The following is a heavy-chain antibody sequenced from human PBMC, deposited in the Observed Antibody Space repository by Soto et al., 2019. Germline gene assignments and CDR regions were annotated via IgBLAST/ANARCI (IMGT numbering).Heavy chain of an antibody. D-gene: IGHD5-12*01. V-gene: IGHV4-59*08. CDR3: ARHSAYDSRYFDS. Sequence: LETQRLTSTVSGGSISPDHWGWIRQPPGKGLAWIGYVSYNGNTNYNPSLKSQVTISVDTSKNQFSLRLSSVAAADTAIYYCARHSAYDSRYFDSWGQGTLVTVSS. CDR2: VSYNGNT. J-gene: IGHJ4*03. CDR1: GGSISPDH.